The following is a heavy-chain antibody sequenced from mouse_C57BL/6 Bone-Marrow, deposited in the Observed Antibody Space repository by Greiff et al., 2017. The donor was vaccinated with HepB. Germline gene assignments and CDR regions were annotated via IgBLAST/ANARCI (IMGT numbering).Heavy chain of an antibody. Sequence: LVESGAELVKPGASVKISCKASGYAFSSYWMNWVKQRPGKGLEWIGQIYPGDGDTNYNGKFKGKATLTADKSSSTAYMQLSSLTSEDSAVYFCARIWPYAMDYWGQGTSVTVSS. CDR3: ARIWPYAMDY. V-gene: IGHV1-80*01. CDR2: IYPGDGDT. D-gene: IGHD1-1*02. J-gene: IGHJ4*01. CDR1: GYAFSSYW.